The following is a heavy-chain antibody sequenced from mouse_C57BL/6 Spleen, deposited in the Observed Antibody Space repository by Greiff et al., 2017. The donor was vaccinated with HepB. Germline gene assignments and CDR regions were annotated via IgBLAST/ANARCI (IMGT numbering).Heavy chain of an antibody. Sequence: VQLKESGAELVRPGASVKLSCTASGFNIKDYYMHWVKQRPEQGLEWIGRIDPEDGDTEYAPKFPGKATMTADTTSNTAYLQLSSLTSEDTAVYYCTTGATTVVARNFDYWGQGTTLTVSS. CDR3: TTGATTVVARNFDY. D-gene: IGHD1-1*01. CDR1: GFNIKDYY. V-gene: IGHV14-1*01. CDR2: IDPEDGDT. J-gene: IGHJ2*01.